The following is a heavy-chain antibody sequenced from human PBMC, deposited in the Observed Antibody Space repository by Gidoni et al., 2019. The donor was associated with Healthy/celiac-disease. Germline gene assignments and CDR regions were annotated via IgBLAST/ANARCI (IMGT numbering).Heavy chain of an antibody. CDR3: ARDMRGYCSGGSCYRRDYYYGMDV. CDR2: IYYSGST. Sequence: QVQLQESGPGLVKPSETLSLTCTVSGGSISSYYWSWIRQPPGKGLEWIGYIYYSGSTNYNPSLKSRVTISADTSKNQFSLKLSSVTAADTAVYYCARDMRGYCSGGSCYRRDYYYGMDVWGQGTTVTVSS. V-gene: IGHV4-59*01. CDR1: GGSISSYY. D-gene: IGHD2-15*01. J-gene: IGHJ6*02.